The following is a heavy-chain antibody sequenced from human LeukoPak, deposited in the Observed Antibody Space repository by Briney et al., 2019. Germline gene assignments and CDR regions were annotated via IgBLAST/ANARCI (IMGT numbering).Heavy chain of an antibody. V-gene: IGHV4-59*01. CDR1: GGSISSYY. D-gene: IGHD2-15*01. J-gene: IGHJ5*02. CDR3: ARARCSGGSCYRGWFDP. CDR2: IYYSGST. Sequence: KPSEALSLTCTVSGGSISSYYWSWIRQPPGKGLEWIGYIYYSGSTDYNPSLQSRVTISVDTSKNQFSLKLSSVTAADTAVYYCARARCSGGSCYRGWFDPWGQGTLVTVSS.